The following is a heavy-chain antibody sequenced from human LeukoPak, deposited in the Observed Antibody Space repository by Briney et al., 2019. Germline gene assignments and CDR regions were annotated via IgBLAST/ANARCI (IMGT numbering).Heavy chain of an antibody. Sequence: SVEVSCKASGGTFSSYAISWVRQAPGQGLEWMGGIIPIFGTANYAQKFQGRVTITADESTSTAYMELSSLRSEDTAVYYCARDAGTRSIADGGSWFDPWGQGTLVTVSS. CDR3: ARDAGTRSIADGGSWFDP. V-gene: IGHV1-69*13. D-gene: IGHD1-1*01. CDR1: GGTFSSYA. J-gene: IGHJ5*02. CDR2: IIPIFGTA.